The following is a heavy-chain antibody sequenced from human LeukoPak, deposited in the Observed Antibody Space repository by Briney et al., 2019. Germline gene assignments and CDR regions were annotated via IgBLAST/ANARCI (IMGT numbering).Heavy chain of an antibody. CDR3: ARAVYGDYGLDY. J-gene: IGHJ4*02. D-gene: IGHD4-17*01. CDR2: IYYSGSA. Sequence: SETLSLTCTVSGGSISSGDYYWSWIRQPPGKGLEWIGYIYYSGSAYYNQSIKSRVTISLDTSKNQFSLKLSSVTAADTAVYYCARAVYGDYGLDYWGQGTLVTVSS. CDR1: GGSISSGDYY. V-gene: IGHV4-30-4*01.